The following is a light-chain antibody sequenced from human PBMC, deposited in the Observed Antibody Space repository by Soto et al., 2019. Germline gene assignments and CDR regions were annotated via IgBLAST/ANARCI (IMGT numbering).Light chain of an antibody. CDR2: LNSDGSH. Sequence: QSVLTQSPSASASLGASVKLTCTLSSGHNSYAIAWHQQQPEKGPRYLMNLNSDGSHSKGDGIPDRFSGSSSGAERYLTISSLQSEDEADYYCQTWGTGFRVFGGGTQLIVL. J-gene: IGLJ3*02. V-gene: IGLV4-69*01. CDR3: QTWGTGFRV. CDR1: SGHNSYA.